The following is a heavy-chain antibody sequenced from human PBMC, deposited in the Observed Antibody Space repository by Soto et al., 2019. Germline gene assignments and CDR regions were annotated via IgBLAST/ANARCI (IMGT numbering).Heavy chain of an antibody. V-gene: IGHV5-51*01. J-gene: IGHJ4*02. CDR3: ARPAYCGGDCPGGFDY. D-gene: IGHD2-21*02. CDR1: GYSFTSYW. CDR2: IYPGDSDT. Sequence: GESLKISCKGSGYSFTSYWIGWVRQMPGKGLEWMGIIYPGDSDTRYSPSFQGQVTISADKSISTAYLQWSSLKASDTAMYYCARPAYCGGDCPGGFDYWGQGTLVTVSS.